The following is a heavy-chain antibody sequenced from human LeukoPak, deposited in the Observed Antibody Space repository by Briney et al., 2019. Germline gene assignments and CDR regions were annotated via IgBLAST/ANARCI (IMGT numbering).Heavy chain of an antibody. CDR2: ISSSSSYI. J-gene: IGHJ4*02. V-gene: IGHV3-21*01. CDR1: GFTFSSYA. CDR3: ASSITMIVAPMP. Sequence: GGSLRLSCAASGFTFSSYAMNWVRQAPGKGLEWVSSISSSSSYIYYADSVKGRFTISRDNAKNSLYLQMNSLRAEDTAVYYCASSITMIVAPMPWGQGTLVTVSS. D-gene: IGHD3-22*01.